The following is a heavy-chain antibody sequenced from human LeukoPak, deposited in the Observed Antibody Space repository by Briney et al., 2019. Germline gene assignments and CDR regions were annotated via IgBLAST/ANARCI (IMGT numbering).Heavy chain of an antibody. CDR1: GFTFSSYW. CDR3: ARAMSTFGGVRNYFDS. J-gene: IGHJ4*02. D-gene: IGHD3-16*01. CDR2: IKQDGSEE. Sequence: GGSLRLSCAASGFTFSSYWMSWVRQAPGKGLEWVANIKQDGSEEYYVDSVKGRFRISRDNAKSSLDLEMNSLRAEDTAVYYCARAMSTFGGVRNYFDSWGQGTLVTVSS. V-gene: IGHV3-7*04.